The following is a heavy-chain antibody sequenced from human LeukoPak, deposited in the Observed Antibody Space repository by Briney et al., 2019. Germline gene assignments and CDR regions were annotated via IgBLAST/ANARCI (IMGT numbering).Heavy chain of an antibody. CDR3: ARLIGGRTIYDC. CDR2: INQGGGDT. CDR1: GFTFRTYW. D-gene: IGHD6-6*01. V-gene: IGHV3-7*01. J-gene: IGHJ4*02. Sequence: PGGSLRLSCAASGFTFRTYWMSWVRQAPGKGLEWVASINQGGGDTYYVESVKGRFTISRDNTMNSFFLQMNSLRVEDTAVYYCARLIGGRTIYDCWGQGTLVTVSS.